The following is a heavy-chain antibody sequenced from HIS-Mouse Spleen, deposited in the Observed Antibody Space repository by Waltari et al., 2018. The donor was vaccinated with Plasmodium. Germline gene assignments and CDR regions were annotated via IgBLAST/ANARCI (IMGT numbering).Heavy chain of an antibody. V-gene: IGHV4-39*01. CDR2: IYYSGST. CDR1: GATLSSSTYS. D-gene: IGHD4-4*01. Sequence: QLQLQESGPGLVKPSETLSLTCPVSGATLSSSTYSWGWVSQPPGKGLGWIGSIYYSGSTYYNPSLKSRVTISVDTSKNQFSLKLSSVTAADTAVYYCASLPRVEEVTTPFYYYYYGMDVWGQGTTVTVSS. J-gene: IGHJ6*02. CDR3: ASLPRVEEVTTPFYYYYYGMDV.